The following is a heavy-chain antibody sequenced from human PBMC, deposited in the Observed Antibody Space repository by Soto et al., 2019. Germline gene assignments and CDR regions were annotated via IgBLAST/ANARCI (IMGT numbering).Heavy chain of an antibody. D-gene: IGHD3-10*02. Sequence: QVQLQESGPGLVKPSQTLSLTCTVSGGSISSGGYYWSWIRQHPGKGLEWIGYIYYSGSTYYNPSLKSRVTLSVDTSKNQFSLKLSSVTAADTAVYYCARFVRGEYYYYGMDVWGQGTTVTVSS. CDR2: IYYSGST. CDR3: ARFVRGEYYYYGMDV. J-gene: IGHJ6*02. CDR1: GGSISSGGYY. V-gene: IGHV4-31*03.